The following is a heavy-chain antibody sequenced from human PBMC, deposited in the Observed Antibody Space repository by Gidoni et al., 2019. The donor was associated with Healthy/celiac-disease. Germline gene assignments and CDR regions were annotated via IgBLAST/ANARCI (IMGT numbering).Heavy chain of an antibody. J-gene: IGHJ6*02. CDR1: GFNFSGSA. CDR2: ISSIANSYAT. Sequence: EVQLVESGGGLGQPGGSRKHAGAASGFNFSGSALHWVRGASGRGLEWVGRISSIANSYATAYAASVKGRFTLSRDDSPNPAFLQMNSLKTEDTAVYYCTRHEDNYYGMDVWGQGTTVTVSS. V-gene: IGHV3-73*02. CDR3: TRHEDNYYGMDV.